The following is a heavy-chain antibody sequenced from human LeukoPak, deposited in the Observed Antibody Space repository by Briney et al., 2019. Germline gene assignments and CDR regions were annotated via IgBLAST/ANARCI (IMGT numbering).Heavy chain of an antibody. CDR3: ARGREWYGSSDPLLPFDY. CDR2: INHSGST. J-gene: IGHJ4*02. D-gene: IGHD3-22*01. CDR1: GGSFSGYY. V-gene: IGHV4-34*01. Sequence: SETLSLTCAVYGGSFSGYYWSWIRQPPEKGLEWIGEINHSGSTNYNPSLKSRVTISVDTSKNQFSLKLSSVTAADTAVYYCARGREWYGSSDPLLPFDYWGQGTLVTVSS.